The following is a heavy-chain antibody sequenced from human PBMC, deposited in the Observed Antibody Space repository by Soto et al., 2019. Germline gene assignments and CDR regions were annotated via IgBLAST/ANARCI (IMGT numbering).Heavy chain of an antibody. D-gene: IGHD1-1*01. Sequence: QVQLVQSGAEVKKPGASVKVSCKTSGYTFTSYDINWVRQAAGQGLEWMGWMNPNNGNTGYAQKFQGRVTMTRDTDINKAYLELSSLRSEDTAVYYCAKNPATTGDFEFWGQGSLVTVSS. V-gene: IGHV1-8*01. CDR3: AKNPATTGDFEF. CDR2: MNPNNGNT. J-gene: IGHJ4*02. CDR1: GYTFTSYD.